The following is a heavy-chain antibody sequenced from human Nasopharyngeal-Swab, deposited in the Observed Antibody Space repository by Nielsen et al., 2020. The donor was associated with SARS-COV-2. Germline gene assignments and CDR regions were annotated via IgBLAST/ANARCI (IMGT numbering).Heavy chain of an antibody. CDR2: IDPSDSYT. Sequence: VRQMPGKGLEWMGRIDPSDSYTNYSPSFQGHVTISADKSISTAYLQWSSLKASDTAMYYCASRRFKYSSDPSRAFDIWGQGTMVTVSS. D-gene: IGHD6-25*01. CDR3: ASRRFKYSSDPSRAFDI. J-gene: IGHJ3*02. V-gene: IGHV5-10-1*01.